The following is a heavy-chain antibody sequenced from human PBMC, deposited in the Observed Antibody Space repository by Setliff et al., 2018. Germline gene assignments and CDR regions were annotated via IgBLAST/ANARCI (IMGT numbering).Heavy chain of an antibody. D-gene: IGHD6-19*01. CDR1: GFTFNTYL. Sequence: GGSLRLSCAASGFTFNTYLMNWVRQAPGKGLEWVSHIRDTGTTVHYADSVKGRFTISRDNAKNSLYLQMNDLRVEDTAVYYCVTDPPNSGWSFDCWGQGTPVTVSS. CDR3: VTDPPNSGWSFDC. J-gene: IGHJ5*01. V-gene: IGHV3-48*01. CDR2: IRDTGTTV.